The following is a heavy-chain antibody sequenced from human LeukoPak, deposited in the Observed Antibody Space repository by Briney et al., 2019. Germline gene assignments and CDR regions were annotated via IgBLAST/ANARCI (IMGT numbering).Heavy chain of an antibody. CDR3: ARGEYQLLGDAFDI. Sequence: SVKVSCKASGGTFSSYAISWVRQAPGQGLEWMGGIIPIFGTANYAQEFQGRVTITADESTSTAYMELSSLRSEDTAVYYCARGEYQLLGDAFDIWGQGTMVTVSS. CDR2: IIPIFGTA. D-gene: IGHD2-2*01. CDR1: GGTFSSYA. J-gene: IGHJ3*02. V-gene: IGHV1-69*01.